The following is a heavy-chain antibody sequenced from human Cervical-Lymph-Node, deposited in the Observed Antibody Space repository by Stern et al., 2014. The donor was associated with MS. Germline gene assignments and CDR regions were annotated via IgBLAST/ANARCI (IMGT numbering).Heavy chain of an antibody. D-gene: IGHD3-22*01. CDR2: INPSGGGT. Sequence: QVQLVQSGSEVRRPGASVKVSCKASGYSFTSYWMHWVRQAPGQGLEWMGIINPSGGGTNYAPKFQGRLTITSDTSTRTVYMELTGLRSGDTAVYYCSRVISQYNSNGYFAHWGQGTLVTVSS. V-gene: IGHV1-46*03. CDR1: GYSFTSYW. J-gene: IGHJ4*02. CDR3: SRVISQYNSNGYFAH.